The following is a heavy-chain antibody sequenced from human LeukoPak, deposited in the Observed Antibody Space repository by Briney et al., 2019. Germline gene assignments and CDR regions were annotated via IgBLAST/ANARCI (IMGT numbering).Heavy chain of an antibody. CDR3: ARVAVSGPTGWFDS. CDR1: GFALKSYS. Sequence: GGSLRLSCAGSGFALKSYSLSWVRQAPGKGLEWVSSISSTSAYICYADSVKGRFTISRDNVDNVVYLQMNSLGAENTAVYYCARVAVSGPTGWFDSWGQGTLVIVSS. CDR2: ISSTSAYI. D-gene: IGHD2-8*02. V-gene: IGHV3-21*01. J-gene: IGHJ5*01.